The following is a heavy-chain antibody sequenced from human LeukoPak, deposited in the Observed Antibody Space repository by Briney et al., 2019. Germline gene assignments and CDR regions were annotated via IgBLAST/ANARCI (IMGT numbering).Heavy chain of an antibody. CDR3: ARGIAVAGYYYYGMDV. V-gene: IGHV4-34*01. CDR1: GGSFSGYY. Sequence: SETLSLTCAVYGGSFSGYYWSWIRQPPGKGLEWIGEINHSGSTNYNPSLKSRVTISVDTSKNQFSLKLSSATAADTAVYYCARGIAVAGYYYYGMDVWGQGTTVTVSS. CDR2: INHSGST. J-gene: IGHJ6*02. D-gene: IGHD6-19*01.